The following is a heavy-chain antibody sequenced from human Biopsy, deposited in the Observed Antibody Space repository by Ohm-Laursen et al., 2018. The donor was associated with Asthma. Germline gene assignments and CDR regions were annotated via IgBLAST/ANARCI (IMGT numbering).Heavy chain of an antibody. V-gene: IGHV3-33*01. CDR1: GFTFGSYG. CDR3: GRERSYMVDY. J-gene: IGHJ4*02. CDR2: IWCDGSNK. Sequence: SLRLSCTASGFTFGSYGLHWVRQAPGKGLEWVADIWCDGSNKHYADSVKGRFTISRDNSKNTLYLQMNSLRAEDTALYYCGRERSYMVDYWGQGTLVIVSS. D-gene: IGHD3-10*01.